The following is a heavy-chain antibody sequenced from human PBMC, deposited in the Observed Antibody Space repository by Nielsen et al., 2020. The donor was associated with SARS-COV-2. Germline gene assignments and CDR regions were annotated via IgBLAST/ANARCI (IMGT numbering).Heavy chain of an antibody. CDR3: ARGGYNIYDFDY. V-gene: IGHV4-39*07. D-gene: IGHD3-22*01. CDR2: IYYSGST. CDR1: GGSISSSSYY. Sequence: SETLSLTCTVSGGSISSSSYYWGWIRQPPGKGLEWIGSIYYSGSTYYNPSLKSRVTISVDTSKNQFSLNLSSVTAADTAIYYCARGGYNIYDFDYWGRGTLVTVSS. J-gene: IGHJ4*02.